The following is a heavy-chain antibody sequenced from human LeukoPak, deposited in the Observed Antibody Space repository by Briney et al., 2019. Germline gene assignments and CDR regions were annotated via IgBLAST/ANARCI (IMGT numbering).Heavy chain of an antibody. D-gene: IGHD3-10*01. CDR1: GFTFSSYA. J-gene: IGHJ4*02. CDR3: AKLEGITMVRGANDY. CDR2: ISGSGGST. Sequence: PGGSLRLSCAASGFTFSSYAMSWVRQAPGKGLEWVSAISGSGGSTYYADSVKGRFTISRDNSKNTLYLQMNSLGAEDTAVYYCAKLEGITMVRGANDYWGQGTLVTVSS. V-gene: IGHV3-23*01.